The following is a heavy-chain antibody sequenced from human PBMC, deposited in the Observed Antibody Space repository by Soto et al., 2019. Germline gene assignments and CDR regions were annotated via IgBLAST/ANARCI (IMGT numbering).Heavy chain of an antibody. V-gene: IGHV1-69*06. CDR2: IVPKFGTS. D-gene: IGHD2-15*01. CDR3: AREMASGYSRTWFDP. CDR1: GGIGSNYA. J-gene: IGHJ5*02. Sequence: QEHLVQSGAEVKKPGSSVKVSCRASGGIGSNYAISWVRQAPGQGLEWMGGIVPKFGTSNYAQRFKGRVTISVEKTTNSVYMELSSLRSQDTAIYYCAREMASGYSRTWFDPWGQGTRVTVSS.